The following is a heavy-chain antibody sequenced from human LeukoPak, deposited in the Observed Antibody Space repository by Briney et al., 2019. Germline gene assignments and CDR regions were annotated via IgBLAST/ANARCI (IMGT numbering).Heavy chain of an antibody. CDR3: ARDGKGPVAFDI. Sequence: SETLTLTCTVSGGSISSYYWSWIRQPPGKGLEGIGYVYYSGSTNYNPSLKSRVTLSVDTSKNQFSLKLSSVTAADTAVYYCARDGKGPVAFDIWGQGTMVTVSS. CDR1: GGSISSYY. CDR2: VYYSGST. J-gene: IGHJ3*02. D-gene: IGHD1-26*01. V-gene: IGHV4-59*01.